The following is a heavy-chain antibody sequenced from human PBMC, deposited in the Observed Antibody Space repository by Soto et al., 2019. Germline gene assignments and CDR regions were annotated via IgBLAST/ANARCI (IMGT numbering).Heavy chain of an antibody. Sequence: QVHLVESGGGVVQPGRSLRLSCAASGFTFSSYAMHWVRRTPGKGLECVALISYDGINKYYADSVKGRFTVSRDNSKSTLCLQMNSLSAEDTAVYYCVKDGVSGWSDYFFDYWGQGTLVTVSS. J-gene: IGHJ4*02. CDR3: VKDGVSGWSDYFFDY. CDR2: ISYDGINK. CDR1: GFTFSSYA. D-gene: IGHD6-19*01. V-gene: IGHV3-30*18.